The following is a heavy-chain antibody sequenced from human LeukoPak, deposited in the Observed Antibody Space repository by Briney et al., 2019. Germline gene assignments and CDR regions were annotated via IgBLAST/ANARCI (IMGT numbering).Heavy chain of an antibody. V-gene: IGHV4-59*08. Sequence: SQTLSLTCTVSGGSISSYYWSWIRQPPGKGLEWIGYIYYGGSTNYNPSLKSRVTISVDTSKNQFSLKLSSVTAADTAVYYCARQSPFYYYGSGSYLPWFDPWGQGTLVTVSS. J-gene: IGHJ5*02. CDR2: IYYGGST. CDR3: ARQSPFYYYGSGSYLPWFDP. D-gene: IGHD3-10*01. CDR1: GGSISSYY.